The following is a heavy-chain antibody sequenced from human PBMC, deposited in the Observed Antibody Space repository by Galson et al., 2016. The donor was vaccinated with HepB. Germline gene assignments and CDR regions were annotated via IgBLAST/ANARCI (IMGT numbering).Heavy chain of an antibody. CDR1: GFTFSNYG. CDR3: ARDGSIAAAVEYLQD. Sequence: SLRLSCAAFGFTFSNYGMHWVRQAPGKGLEWVAAIWYDGSNKHYADSVKGRFTVSRENSKNKVYLQMNSLRAEDTAMYYCARDGSIAAAVEYLQDWGQGTLVTGSS. D-gene: IGHD6-13*01. CDR2: IWYDGSNK. J-gene: IGHJ1*01. V-gene: IGHV3-33*01.